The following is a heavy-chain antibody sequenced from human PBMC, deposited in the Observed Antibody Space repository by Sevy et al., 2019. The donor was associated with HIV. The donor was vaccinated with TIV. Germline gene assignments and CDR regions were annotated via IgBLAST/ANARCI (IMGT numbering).Heavy chain of an antibody. D-gene: IGHD2-2*01. CDR3: ARDHSSSGVVVPAAMLFDP. J-gene: IGHJ5*02. CDR2: IYTSGST. CDR1: GGSISSYY. Sequence: SETLSLTCTVSGGSISSYYWSWIRQPAGKGLEWIWRIYTSGSTNYNPSLKSRVTMSVDTSKNQFSLKLSSVTAADTAVYYCARDHSSSGVVVPAAMLFDPWGQGTLVTVSS. V-gene: IGHV4-4*07.